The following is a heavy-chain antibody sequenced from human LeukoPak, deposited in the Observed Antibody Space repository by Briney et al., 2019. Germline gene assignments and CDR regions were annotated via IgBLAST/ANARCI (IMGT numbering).Heavy chain of an antibody. Sequence: SETLSLTCTVSGGSISSSSYYWGWIRQPPGKGLEWIGSIYYSGSTYYNPSLKSRVTISVDTSKNQFSLKLSSVTAADTAVYYRATTWAAAGDSDYWGQGTLVTVSS. CDR1: GGSISSSSYY. CDR3: ATTWAAAGDSDY. CDR2: IYYSGST. V-gene: IGHV4-39*01. D-gene: IGHD3-16*01. J-gene: IGHJ4*02.